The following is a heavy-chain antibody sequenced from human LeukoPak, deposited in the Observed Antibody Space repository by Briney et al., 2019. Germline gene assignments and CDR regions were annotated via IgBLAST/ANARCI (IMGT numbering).Heavy chain of an antibody. Sequence: GGSLRLSCAASGFNFRGYSMNWVRQAPGKGLEWVSSVGSTTSYIKYADSVKGRFSISRDNAKNSVYLQMIGLRAEDTAVYYCAREYSSGWGFDYWGQGTLVTVSS. CDR1: GFNFRGYS. V-gene: IGHV3-21*01. CDR2: VGSTTSYI. CDR3: AREYSSGWGFDY. J-gene: IGHJ4*02. D-gene: IGHD6-19*01.